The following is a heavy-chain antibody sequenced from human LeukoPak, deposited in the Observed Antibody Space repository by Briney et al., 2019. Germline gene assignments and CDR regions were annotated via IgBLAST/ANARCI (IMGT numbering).Heavy chain of an antibody. J-gene: IGHJ4*02. CDR1: GGTFTSYA. Sequence: GASVKVSCKASGGTFTSYAISWVRQAPGQGLEWMGGIIPIFGTAHYAQKFPGRVTITTDESTSTAYMELSSLRSEDTAVYYCARTNSGSYSGSLVYWGQGTLVTVSS. CDR2: IIPIFGTA. D-gene: IGHD1-26*01. V-gene: IGHV1-69*05. CDR3: ARTNSGSYSGSLVY.